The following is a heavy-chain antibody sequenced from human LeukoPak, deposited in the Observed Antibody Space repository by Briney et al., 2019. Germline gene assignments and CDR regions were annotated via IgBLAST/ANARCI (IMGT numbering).Heavy chain of an antibody. J-gene: IGHJ4*02. V-gene: IGHV2-5*01. Sequence: SGPTLVKPKQTLTLTCTFSGFSLSTSGVGVGWIRQPPGKALEWLALIYWNDDKRYSPSLKSRLTITKDTSKNQVVLTMTNMDPVDTATYYCAHSGNYYDSSGYYFDYWGQGTLVTVSS. D-gene: IGHD3-22*01. CDR2: IYWNDDK. CDR3: AHSGNYYDSSGYYFDY. CDR1: GFSLSTSGVG.